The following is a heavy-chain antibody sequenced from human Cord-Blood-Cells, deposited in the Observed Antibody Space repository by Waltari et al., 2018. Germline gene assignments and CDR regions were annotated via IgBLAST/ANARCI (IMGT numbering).Heavy chain of an antibody. V-gene: IGHV1-46*01. J-gene: IGHJ4*02. CDR1: GYTFTSYY. Sequence: QVQLVQSGAEVKKPGASVKVSCKASGYTFTSYYMKWVRQVPGQGLEWMGISNPSGGSTSYAQKFQGRVTMTRETSTSTVYMELGSLRSEDTAVYYCARARVSQKVVTPDYWGQGTLVTVSS. CDR3: ARARVSQKVVTPDY. CDR2: SNPSGGST. D-gene: IGHD2-21*02.